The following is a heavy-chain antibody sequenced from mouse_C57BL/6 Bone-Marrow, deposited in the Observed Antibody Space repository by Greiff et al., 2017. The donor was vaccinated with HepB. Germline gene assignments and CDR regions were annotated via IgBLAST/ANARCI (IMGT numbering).Heavy chain of an antibody. J-gene: IGHJ1*03. CDR3: TRHYYGSSYWYFDV. CDR1: GFNIKDDY. V-gene: IGHV14-4*01. CDR2: IDPENGDT. D-gene: IGHD1-1*01. Sequence: VQLQQSGAELVRPGASVKLSCTASGFNIKDDYMHWVKQRPEQGLEWIGWIDPENGDTEYASKFQGKATITADTSSNTAYLQLSSLTSEDTAVYYCTRHYYGSSYWYFDVWGTGTTVTVSS.